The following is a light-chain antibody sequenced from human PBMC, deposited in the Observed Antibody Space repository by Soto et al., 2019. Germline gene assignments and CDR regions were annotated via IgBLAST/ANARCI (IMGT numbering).Light chain of an antibody. Sequence: QSVLTQPPSASGTPGQRVTISCSGSSSNIGNNIVHWHQHVPGTAPKLLIYRNNQRPSGVPDRFSGSKSGTSASLAISGLRSEDEADYYCAAWDDSLSGLWVFGGGTKLTVL. CDR2: RNN. CDR3: AAWDDSLSGLWV. J-gene: IGLJ3*02. CDR1: SSNIGNNI. V-gene: IGLV1-47*01.